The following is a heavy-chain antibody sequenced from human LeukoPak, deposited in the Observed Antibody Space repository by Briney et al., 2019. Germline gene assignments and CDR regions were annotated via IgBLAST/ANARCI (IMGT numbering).Heavy chain of an antibody. CDR1: GGTFSSYA. V-gene: IGHV1-69*05. D-gene: IGHD2-2*01. CDR2: IIPIFGTA. J-gene: IGHJ6*03. Sequence: SVKVSCKASGGTFSSYAISWVRQAPGQGLEWMGGIIPIFGTADYAQKFQGRVTITTDESTSTAYMELSSLRSEDTAVYYCARGGSSTSGYYYYMDVWGKGTTVTVSS. CDR3: ARGGSSTSGYYYYMDV.